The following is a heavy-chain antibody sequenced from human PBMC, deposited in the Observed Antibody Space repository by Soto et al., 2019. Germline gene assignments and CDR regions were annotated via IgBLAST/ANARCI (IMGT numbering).Heavy chain of an antibody. CDR1: GGSISSYY. Sequence: PSETLSLTCTVSGGSISSYYWSWIRQPPGKGLEWIGYIYYSGSTNYNPSLKSRVTISVDTSKNQFSLKLSSVTAADTAVYYCARTQLPYADFDYWGQGTLVTVSS. V-gene: IGHV4-59*01. CDR2: IYYSGST. D-gene: IGHD3-10*01. J-gene: IGHJ4*02. CDR3: ARTQLPYADFDY.